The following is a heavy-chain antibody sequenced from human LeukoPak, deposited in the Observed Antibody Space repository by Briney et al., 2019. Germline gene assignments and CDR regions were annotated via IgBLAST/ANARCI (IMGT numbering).Heavy chain of an antibody. CDR2: IHYGGST. J-gene: IGHJ6*02. V-gene: IGHV4-59*01. D-gene: IGHD3-16*01. CDR3: ARRGTPPYYYGMDV. CDR1: GGSISGYY. Sequence: SETLSLTCTVSGGSISGYYWSWIRQPPGKGLEWIGYIHYGGSTNYNPSLKSRVTISLDTSTNQFSLKLSSVTAADTALCYCARRGTPPYYYGMDVWGQGTTVTVSS.